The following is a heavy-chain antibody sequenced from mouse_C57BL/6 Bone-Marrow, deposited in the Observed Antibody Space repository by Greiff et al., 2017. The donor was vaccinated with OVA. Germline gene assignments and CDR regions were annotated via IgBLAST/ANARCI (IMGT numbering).Heavy chain of an antibody. Sequence: VQLQQSGAELARPGASVKMSCKASGYTFTSYTMHWVKQRPGQGLEWIGYINPSSGYTKYNQKFKDKATLTADKSSSTAYMQLSSLTSEDDEVDYCARSYDSYYARDYWGQGTSVTVSS. CDR1: GYTFTSYT. J-gene: IGHJ4*01. CDR2: INPSSGYT. D-gene: IGHD2-3*01. V-gene: IGHV1-4*01. CDR3: ARSYDSYYARDY.